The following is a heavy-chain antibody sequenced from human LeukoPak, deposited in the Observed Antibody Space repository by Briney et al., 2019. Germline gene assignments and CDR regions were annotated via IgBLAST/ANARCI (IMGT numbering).Heavy chain of an antibody. CDR1: GFTFSDYY. Sequence: PGGSLRLSCAASGFTFSDYYMSWVRQAPGKGLEWGSYISSSGSTIYYADSVKGRFTISRDNAKNSLYLQMNSLRAEDTAVYYCARDLVVVVAARTYNWFDPWGQGTLVTVSS. J-gene: IGHJ5*02. CDR3: ARDLVVVVAARTYNWFDP. D-gene: IGHD2-15*01. V-gene: IGHV3-11*04. CDR2: ISSSGSTI.